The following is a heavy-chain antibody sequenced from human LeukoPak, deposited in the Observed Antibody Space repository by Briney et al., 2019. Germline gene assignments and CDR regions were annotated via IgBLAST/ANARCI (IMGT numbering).Heavy chain of an antibody. CDR2: INWNGGST. J-gene: IGHJ6*03. V-gene: IGHV3-20*04. CDR3: ARQVEYSSSYYYYYMDV. Sequence: GGSLRLSCAASGFTFSSYSMNWVRQAPGKGLEWVSGINWNGGSTSYADSVKGRFTISRDNAKNSLHLQMNSLRAEDTALYYCARQVEYSSSYYYYYMDVWGKGTTVTVSS. D-gene: IGHD6-6*01. CDR1: GFTFSSYS.